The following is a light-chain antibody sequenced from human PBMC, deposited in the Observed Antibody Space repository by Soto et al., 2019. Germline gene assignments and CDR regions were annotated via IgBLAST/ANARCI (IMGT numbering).Light chain of an antibody. Sequence: DIQMTQSPSSLSASVGDRVTITCRASQSISSWLAWYQQKPGKAPKLLIYKASSLESGVPSRFSGSGSGTEFSLTITSLKPEDFATYYCQYLNGAPTITFGQGTRLEIK. V-gene: IGKV1-5*03. CDR2: KAS. J-gene: IGKJ5*01. CDR3: QYLNGAPTIT. CDR1: QSISSW.